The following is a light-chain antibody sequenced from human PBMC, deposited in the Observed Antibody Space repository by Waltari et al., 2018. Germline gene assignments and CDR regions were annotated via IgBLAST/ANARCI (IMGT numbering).Light chain of an antibody. CDR1: NIGSKS. CDR3: QVWDSSSDHVV. V-gene: IGLV3-21*02. Sequence: SYVLTQPPSVSVAPGQTARITCGGNNIGSKSVHWYQQKPGQAPVLVVYDASDRPSGIPERFSGSNSGNTATLTISRVEAEDEADYYCQVWDSSSDHVVFGGGTKLTVL. J-gene: IGLJ2*01. CDR2: DAS.